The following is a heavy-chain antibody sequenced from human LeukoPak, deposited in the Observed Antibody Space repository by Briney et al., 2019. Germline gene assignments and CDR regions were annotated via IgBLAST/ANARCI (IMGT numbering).Heavy chain of an antibody. CDR3: ARDRGPDSGSYYFDY. CDR2: KYYSGST. J-gene: IGHJ4*02. Sequence: PSETLSLTCDVSGVSINTCCYYWTWIRQPPGKGLEWIGYKYYSGSTRYNSSLRSRLTISLDSSKNQFSLRLTSVTAADTAVYYCARDRGPDSGSYYFDYWGQGTLVTVSS. D-gene: IGHD1-26*01. V-gene: IGHV4-61*01. CDR1: GVSINTCCYY.